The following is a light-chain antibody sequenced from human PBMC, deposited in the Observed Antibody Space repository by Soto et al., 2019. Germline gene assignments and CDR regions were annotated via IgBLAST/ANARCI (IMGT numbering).Light chain of an antibody. CDR2: KVS. V-gene: IGKV2-30*01. CDR1: QSLVYNDGNIY. J-gene: IGKJ1*01. Sequence: DVVLTQSPLSLPVTLGQPASISCRSSQSLVYNDGNIYLNWFQQRPGQSPRRLIYKVSNRDSGVPDRFSGSGSGTDFTLQISRVEAEDVGVYSCMKGTHSWTFGQGTKVDSK. CDR3: MKGTHSWT.